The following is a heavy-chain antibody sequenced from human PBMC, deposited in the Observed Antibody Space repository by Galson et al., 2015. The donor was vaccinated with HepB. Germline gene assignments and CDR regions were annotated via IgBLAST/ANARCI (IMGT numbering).Heavy chain of an antibody. CDR3: ARDRLTIFGVAKYGMDV. CDR1: GYTFTSYA. D-gene: IGHD3-3*01. V-gene: IGHV1-3*01. J-gene: IGHJ6*02. CDR2: INAGNGNT. Sequence: SVKVSCKASGYTFTSYAMHWVRQAPGQRLEWMGWINAGNGNTKYSQKFQGRVTITRDTSASTAYMELSSLRSEDTAVYYCARDRLTIFGVAKYGMDVWGQGTTVTVSS.